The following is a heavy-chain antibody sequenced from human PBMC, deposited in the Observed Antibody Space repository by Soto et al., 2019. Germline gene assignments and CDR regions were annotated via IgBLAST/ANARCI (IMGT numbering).Heavy chain of an antibody. J-gene: IGHJ4*02. D-gene: IGHD2-21*02. CDR2: IYSSGTT. CDR1: GGSISSGNHY. Sequence: SETLSLTCTVSGGSISSGNHYWNWIRQHPGKGLEWIGYIYSSGTTYYNPSLKSRVSISVDTSKNQFSLKLTSVTAADTAVYYCVCGVTYRVVTSLDYWGQGTLVTVSS. V-gene: IGHV4-30-4*08. CDR3: VCGVTYRVVTSLDY.